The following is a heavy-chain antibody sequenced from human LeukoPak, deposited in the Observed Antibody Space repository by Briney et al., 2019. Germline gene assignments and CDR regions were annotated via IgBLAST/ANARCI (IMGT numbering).Heavy chain of an antibody. V-gene: IGHV3-66*01. J-gene: IGHJ3*02. CDR3: ARGGPEDAFDI. Sequence: GGSLRLSCVASGFTVSSEYMSWVRQAPGKGLEWVSVMYSGGSTYYADSVKDRFIISRDSSRNTLYLQMNSLSAEDTAVYYCARGGPEDAFDIWGQGTLVTVSS. D-gene: IGHD1-14*01. CDR2: MYSGGST. CDR1: GFTVSSEY.